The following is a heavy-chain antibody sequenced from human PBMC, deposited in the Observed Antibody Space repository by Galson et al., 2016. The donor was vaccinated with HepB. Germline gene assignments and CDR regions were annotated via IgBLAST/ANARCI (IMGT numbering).Heavy chain of an antibody. D-gene: IGHD3-10*01. CDR2: IYYSGST. Sequence: TLSLTCAVSGDSISSGAYSWSWIRQPPGKGLEWIGYIYYSGSTYYNPSLKSRVTISVDMSKNQFSLRLTSVTAADTAVYYCARSKYQGSGMSCAWFDHWGQGTLVTVSS. CDR3: ARSKYQGSGMSCAWFDH. CDR1: GDSISSGAYS. J-gene: IGHJ5*02. V-gene: IGHV4-30-2*01.